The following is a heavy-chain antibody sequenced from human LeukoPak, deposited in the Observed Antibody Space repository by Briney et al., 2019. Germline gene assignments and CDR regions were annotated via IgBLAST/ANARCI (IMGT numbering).Heavy chain of an antibody. CDR1: GYTLTELS. Sequence: ASVKVSCKVSGYTLTELSMHWVRQAPGKGLEWMGGFDPEDGETIYAQKFQGRVTMTEDTSTDTAYMELSSLRSEDTAVYYCATDKEWELLGVDAFDIWGQGTMVTVSS. D-gene: IGHD1-26*01. CDR2: FDPEDGET. CDR3: ATDKEWELLGVDAFDI. J-gene: IGHJ3*02. V-gene: IGHV1-24*01.